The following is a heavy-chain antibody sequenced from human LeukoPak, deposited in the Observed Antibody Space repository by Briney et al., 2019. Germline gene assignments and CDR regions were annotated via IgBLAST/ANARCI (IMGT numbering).Heavy chain of an antibody. CDR1: GFTFSSYA. D-gene: IGHD3-9*01. V-gene: IGHV3-23*01. CDR2: ISGSGGST. J-gene: IGHJ6*03. CDR3: AKDYDILTGYYMDV. Sequence: GGSLRLSCAASGFTFSSYAMSWVRQAPGKGLEWVSAISGSGGSTYYADSVKGRFTISRDNSKNTLYLQMNSLRAEDTAVYYCAKDYDILTGYYMDVWGKGTTVTISS.